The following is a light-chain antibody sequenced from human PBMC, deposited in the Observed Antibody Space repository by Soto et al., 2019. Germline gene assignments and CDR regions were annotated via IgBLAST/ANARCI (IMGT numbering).Light chain of an antibody. CDR1: QSVSSS. CDR2: AAS. Sequence: DIQMTQSPYTLSAFVGDRVTITCRASQSVSSSLAWYQQKPGKAPKLLIYAASTLESCVSSRCSRSGFGTEFTLTISSLQPDDFATYYCQQYESFSPYTFGQGTNVEIK. J-gene: IGKJ2*01. CDR3: QQYESFSPYT. V-gene: IGKV1-5*01.